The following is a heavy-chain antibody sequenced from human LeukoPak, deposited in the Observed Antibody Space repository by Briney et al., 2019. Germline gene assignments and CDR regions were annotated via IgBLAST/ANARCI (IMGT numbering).Heavy chain of an antibody. CDR3: AREFAGATTIDY. CDR2: IYYSGST. Sequence: SETLSLTCTVSGGSISSYYWSWIRQPPGKGLEWIGYIYYSGSTNYNPSLKSRVTISVDTSKNQFSLKLSSVNAADTAVYYCAREFAGATTIDYWGQGTLVTVSS. V-gene: IGHV4-59*12. J-gene: IGHJ4*02. CDR1: GGSISSYY. D-gene: IGHD1-26*01.